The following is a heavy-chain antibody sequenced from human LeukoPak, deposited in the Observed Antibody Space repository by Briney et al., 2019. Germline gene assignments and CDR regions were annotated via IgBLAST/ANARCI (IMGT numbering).Heavy chain of an antibody. CDR3: ARVSMAARQGEFDY. D-gene: IGHD6-6*01. Sequence: SETLSLTCAVYGGSFSGYYWSWIRQPPGKGLEWIGEINHSGSTNYNPSLKSRVTMSVDTSKNQFSLKLSSVAAADTAVYYCARVSMAARQGEFDYWGQGTLVTVSS. CDR1: GGSFSGYY. J-gene: IGHJ4*02. CDR2: INHSGST. V-gene: IGHV4-34*01.